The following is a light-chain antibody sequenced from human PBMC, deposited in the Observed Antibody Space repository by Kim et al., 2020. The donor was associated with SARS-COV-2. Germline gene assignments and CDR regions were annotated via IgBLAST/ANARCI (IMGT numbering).Light chain of an antibody. CDR2: DAT. CDR1: QSISTY. CDR3: QQRDSWPLT. Sequence: EIVLTQSPATLSLSPGERATLSCRASQSISTYLAWYQQKPGQAPRLLIHDATHRATGIPARFSGSGSETDFTLTISSLEPEDFAVYYCQQRDSWPLTFGGGTKLEI. V-gene: IGKV3-11*01. J-gene: IGKJ4*01.